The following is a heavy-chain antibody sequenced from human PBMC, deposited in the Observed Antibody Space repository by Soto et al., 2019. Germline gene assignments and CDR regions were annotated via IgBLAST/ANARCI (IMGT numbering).Heavy chain of an antibody. D-gene: IGHD3-3*01. CDR2: VFHRGTT. CDR1: GSSISSAYY. J-gene: IGHJ4*02. CDR3: ASDFWTGYPLFDY. V-gene: IGHV4-38-2*02. Sequence: XETLSLTCNVSGSSISSAYYLGWVRQPPGRGLEWIGSVFHRGTTYYNPSLMSRVTISLDTSKNQFSLKLSSVTAADTAVYYCASDFWTGYPLFDYWGQDTLVTVS.